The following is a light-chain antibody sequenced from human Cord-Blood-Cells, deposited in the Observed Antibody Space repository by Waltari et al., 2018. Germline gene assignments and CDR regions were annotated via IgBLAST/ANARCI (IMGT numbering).Light chain of an antibody. CDR2: DVS. V-gene: IGLV2-14*01. CDR1: SSDVGGDTY. J-gene: IGLJ1*01. CDR3: SSYTRSSTFV. Sequence: QSALTQPASVSGSPGQSITISCTGTSSDVGGDTYVSWYQQHPGKSPKLMIYDVSKRPSGVSNRFSGSKSGNTASLTISGLQAEDEADYYCSSYTRSSTFVFGTGTKVTVL.